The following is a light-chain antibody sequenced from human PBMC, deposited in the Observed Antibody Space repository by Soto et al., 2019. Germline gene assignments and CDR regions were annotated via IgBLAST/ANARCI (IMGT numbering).Light chain of an antibody. CDR2: DVN. V-gene: IGLV2-14*01. J-gene: IGLJ1*01. Sequence: QSVLTQPASVSGSPGQSIAISCTGTSRDVGAYNSVSWYQQHPGKVPKLLIYDVNNRPSEISTRFSGSKSGNTASLTISGLQAEDEADYCCSSYTTSGNYVFGTGTKVTVL. CDR3: SSYTTSGNYV. CDR1: SRDVGAYNS.